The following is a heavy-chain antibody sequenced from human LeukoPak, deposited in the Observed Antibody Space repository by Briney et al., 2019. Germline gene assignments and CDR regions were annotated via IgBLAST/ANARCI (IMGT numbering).Heavy chain of an antibody. J-gene: IGHJ6*03. CDR2: IYHSGST. CDR1: GYSISSGYY. Sequence: SETLSLTCAASGYSISSGYYWGWIRQPPGKGLEWIGSIYHSGSTYYNPSLKSRVTISVDTSKNQFSLKLSSVTAADTAVYYCARTYNWNYGYYYMDVWGKGTTVTVSS. V-gene: IGHV4-38-2*01. D-gene: IGHD1-7*01. CDR3: ARTYNWNYGYYYMDV.